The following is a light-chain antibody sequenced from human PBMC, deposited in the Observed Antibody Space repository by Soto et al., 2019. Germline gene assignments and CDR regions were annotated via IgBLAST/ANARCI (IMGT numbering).Light chain of an antibody. CDR1: SSDVGGYTY. J-gene: IGLJ1*01. CDR3: SSYTTSNTRQIV. Sequence: QSALTQPASVSGSPGQSITISCAGTSSDVGGYTYVSWYQQHPGKAPKLMIYDVSNRPSGVSNRFSGSKSDNTASLTISGLQPEDEADYYCSSYTTSNTRQIVFGTGTKVTVL. CDR2: DVS. V-gene: IGLV2-14*01.